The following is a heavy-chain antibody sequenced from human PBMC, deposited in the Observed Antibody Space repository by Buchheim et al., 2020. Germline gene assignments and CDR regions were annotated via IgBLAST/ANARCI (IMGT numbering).Heavy chain of an antibody. D-gene: IGHD3-22*01. CDR3: ARDGWAYYYDSSGYQSLDY. CDR2: ISYDGSNK. J-gene: IGHJ4*02. V-gene: IGHV3-30*04. CDR1: GFTFSSYA. Sequence: QVQLVESGGGVVQPGRSLRLSCAASGFTFSSYAMHWVRQAPGKGLEWVAVISYDGSNKYYADYVKGRFTISRDNSKNTLYLQMNSLRAEDTAVYYCARDGWAYYYDSSGYQSLDYWGQGTL.